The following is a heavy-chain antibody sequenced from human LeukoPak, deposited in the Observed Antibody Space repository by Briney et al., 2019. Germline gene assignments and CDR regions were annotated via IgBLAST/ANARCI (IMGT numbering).Heavy chain of an antibody. CDR3: ARRPQVGITIFGVVIEDWDYYGMDV. V-gene: IGHV1-18*01. CDR2: ISAYNGNT. Sequence: ASVKVSCKASGYTFTSYGISWVRQAPGQGLEWMGWISAYNGNTNYAQKLQGRVTMTTDTSTSTAYMELRSLRSDDTAVYYCARRPQVGITIFGVVIEDWDYYGMDVWGQGTTVTVSS. CDR1: GYTFTSYG. D-gene: IGHD3-3*01. J-gene: IGHJ6*02.